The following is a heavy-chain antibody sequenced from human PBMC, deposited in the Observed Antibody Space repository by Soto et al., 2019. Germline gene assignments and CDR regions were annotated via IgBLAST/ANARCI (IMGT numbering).Heavy chain of an antibody. CDR2: ISYDGSNK. D-gene: IGHD3-3*01. CDR1: GFTFSSYG. CDR3: AGSLEWLLGLYYYYYGMDV. Sequence: PGGSLRLSCAASGFTFSSYGMHWVRQAPGKGLECVAVISYDGSNKYYADSVKGRFTISRDNSKNTLYLQMNSLRAEDTAVYYCAGSLEWLLGLYYYYYGMDVWGQGTTVTVYS. V-gene: IGHV3-30*03. J-gene: IGHJ6*02.